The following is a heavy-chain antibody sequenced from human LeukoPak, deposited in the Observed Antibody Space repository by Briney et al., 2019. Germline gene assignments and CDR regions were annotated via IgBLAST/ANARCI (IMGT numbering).Heavy chain of an antibody. CDR1: GGSISSGGYC. D-gene: IGHD4-4*01. CDR2: IYHSGST. J-gene: IGHJ3*02. Sequence: PSQTLSLTCAVSGGSISSGGYCGSWIRQPRGKGREWIGYIYHSGSTYYNPSLKSRVTISVDRSKNQFSLKLSSVTAADTAVYYCARGYRAFDIWGQGTMVTVSS. V-gene: IGHV4-30-2*01. CDR3: ARGYRAFDI.